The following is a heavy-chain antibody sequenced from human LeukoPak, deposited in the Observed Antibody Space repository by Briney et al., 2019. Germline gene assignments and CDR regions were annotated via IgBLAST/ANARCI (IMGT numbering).Heavy chain of an antibody. D-gene: IGHD5-12*01. CDR2: ISGSGGTT. V-gene: IGHV3-23*01. Sequence: PGGSLRLSCAASGFTFSSYAMSWVRQAPGKGLEWVSTISGSGGTTYYTDSVKGRFTISRDNSKNTLYLQMNSLRAEDTAVYYCAKDLYARRYYSGYDLGYWGQGTLVTVSS. CDR3: AKDLYARRYYSGYDLGY. CDR1: GFTFSSYA. J-gene: IGHJ4*02.